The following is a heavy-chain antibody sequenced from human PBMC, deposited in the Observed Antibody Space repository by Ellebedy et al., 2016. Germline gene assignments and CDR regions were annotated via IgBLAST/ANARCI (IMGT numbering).Heavy chain of an antibody. V-gene: IGHV1-18*04. CDR3: AKTSGWGYGEN. CDR2: VNTFSGNT. D-gene: IGHD3-10*01. J-gene: IGHJ4*02. Sequence: ASVKVSXXASGYTFTTFSITWVRQVPGPGLEWMGFVNTFSGNTKFAQKFQGRVSMTTDSSTHTAYMDLRSLRSDDTAMYYCAKTSGWGYGENWGQGTLVTVSS. CDR1: GYTFTTFS.